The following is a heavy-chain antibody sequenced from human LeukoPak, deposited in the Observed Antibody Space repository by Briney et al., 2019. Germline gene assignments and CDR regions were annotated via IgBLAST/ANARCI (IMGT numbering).Heavy chain of an antibody. CDR3: ARDRYSSSHFDY. CDR2: ISSSSSYI. CDR1: GFTFSSYS. V-gene: IGHV3-21*01. D-gene: IGHD6-13*01. J-gene: IGHJ4*02. Sequence: GSLRLSCAASGFTFSSYSMNWVRQAPGKGLEWVSSISSSSSYIYYADSVKGRFTISRDNAKNSLYLQMNSLRAEDTAVYYCARDRYSSSHFDYWGQGTLVTVSS.